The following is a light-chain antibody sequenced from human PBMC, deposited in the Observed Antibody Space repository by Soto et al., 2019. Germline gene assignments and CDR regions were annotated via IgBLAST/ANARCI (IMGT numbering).Light chain of an antibody. V-gene: IGKV1-39*01. CDR3: QHYVERSPIT. Sequence: DIQMTQSPSTLSASVGDRVFITCRASQSISSYLNWYQQKPGKAPKSLIYAASTLQSGTPSRFSGSGSGTDFTLTISRLEPEDFALYYCQHYVERSPITFGQGTRLEIK. J-gene: IGKJ5*01. CDR2: AAS. CDR1: QSISSY.